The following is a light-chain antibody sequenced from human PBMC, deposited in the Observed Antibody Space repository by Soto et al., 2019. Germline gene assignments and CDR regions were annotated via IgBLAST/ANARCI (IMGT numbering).Light chain of an antibody. CDR1: QSISSY. CDR2: AAS. Sequence: DLQLTQSPSSLSASVGDRVTITCRASQSISSYLNWYQQKPGKAPKLLIYAASSLQSGVPSRFIGSGSGTDCPLTISILQPEDFATYYCQQSYSTPLTGRGGTKVEIK. J-gene: IGKJ4*01. CDR3: QQSYSTPLT. V-gene: IGKV1-39*01.